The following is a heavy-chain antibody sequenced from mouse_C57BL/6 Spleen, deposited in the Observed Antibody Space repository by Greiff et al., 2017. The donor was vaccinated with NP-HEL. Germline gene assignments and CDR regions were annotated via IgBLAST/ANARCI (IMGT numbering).Heavy chain of an antibody. J-gene: IGHJ4*01. CDR1: GYTFTSYW. CDR3: ASTIVNYYAMDY. V-gene: IGHV1-64*01. Sequence: VQLQQPGAELVKPGASVKLSCKASGYTFTSYWMHWVKQRPGQGLEWIGMIHPNSGSTNYNEKFKSKATLTVDKSSSTAYMQLSSLTSEDSAVYYCASTIVNYYAMDYWGKGTSVTVSS. D-gene: IGHD2-12*01. CDR2: IHPNSGST.